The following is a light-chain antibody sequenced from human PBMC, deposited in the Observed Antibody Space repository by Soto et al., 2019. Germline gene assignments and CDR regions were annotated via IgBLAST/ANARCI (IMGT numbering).Light chain of an antibody. CDR1: SSNIGSNT. CDR2: SNN. Sequence: QPVLTQPPSASGTPGQRVTISCSGSSSNIGSNTVSWYQQLPGTAPKLLIFSNNHRPSGVPDRFSGSNSGTSASLAISGLQSEDEADYYCAAWDDILNAVVFGGGTKLTVL. CDR3: AAWDDILNAVV. J-gene: IGLJ2*01. V-gene: IGLV1-44*01.